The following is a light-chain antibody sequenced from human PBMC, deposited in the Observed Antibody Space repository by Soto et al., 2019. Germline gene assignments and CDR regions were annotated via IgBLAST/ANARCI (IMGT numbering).Light chain of an antibody. V-gene: IGLV1-40*01. CDR3: QSFDSSLSGWL. J-gene: IGLJ3*02. CDR1: SSNIGAGYD. Sequence: QSVLTQPPSVSGAPGQRVTISCTGSSSNIGAGYDVHWYQQLPGTAPKLLISGDTNRPSGVPDRFSGSKSGTSASLAITGLRAEDEAVYYCQSFDSSLSGWLFGGGTKLTVL. CDR2: GDT.